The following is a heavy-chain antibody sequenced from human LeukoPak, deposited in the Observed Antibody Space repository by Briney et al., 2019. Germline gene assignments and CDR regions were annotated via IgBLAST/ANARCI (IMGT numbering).Heavy chain of an antibody. CDR1: GGSISSYY. CDR3: ARDRNYYHSSGWTPFDY. J-gene: IGHJ4*02. V-gene: IGHV4-4*07. CDR2: VYMSETA. D-gene: IGHD3-22*01. Sequence: KPSETLSLTCTVSGGSISSYYWSWIRQPAGKGLEWIGRVYMSETANYNPSLRSRVTMSVDTSKNQFSLKLTSATAADTAVYYCARDRNYYHSSGWTPFDYWGQGTLVTVSS.